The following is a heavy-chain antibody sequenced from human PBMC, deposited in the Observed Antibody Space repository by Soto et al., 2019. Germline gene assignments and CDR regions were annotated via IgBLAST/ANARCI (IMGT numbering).Heavy chain of an antibody. J-gene: IGHJ4*02. CDR1: GGSFSGYY. Sequence: QVQLQQWGAGLLKPSETLSLTCAVYGGSFSGYYWSWIRQPPGNGLEWIGEINHSGSTNYNPSLKSRVTISVDTSKNQFSLKLSSVTAADTAVYYCARGPRYCSGGSCYIDYWGQGTLVTVSS. D-gene: IGHD2-15*01. CDR3: ARGPRYCSGGSCYIDY. V-gene: IGHV4-34*01. CDR2: INHSGST.